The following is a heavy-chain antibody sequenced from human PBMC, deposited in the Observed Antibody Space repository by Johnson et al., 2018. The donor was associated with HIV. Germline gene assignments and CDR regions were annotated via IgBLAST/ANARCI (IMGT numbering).Heavy chain of an antibody. V-gene: IGHV3-30-3*01. CDR2: ISYDGSNK. Sequence: QVQLVESGGGVVQPGRSLRLSCAASGFTFSSYAMHWVRQAPGKGLEWVAVISYDGSNKYYADSVKGRFTISRDNSKNTLYLQMNSLRAEDTAVYYCARDGEASTSSAGAFDIWGQGTMVTVSS. D-gene: IGHD1-26*01. CDR1: GFTFSSYA. CDR3: ARDGEASTSSAGAFDI. J-gene: IGHJ3*02.